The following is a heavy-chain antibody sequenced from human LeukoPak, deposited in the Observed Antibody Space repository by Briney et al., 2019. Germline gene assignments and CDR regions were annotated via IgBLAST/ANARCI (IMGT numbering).Heavy chain of an antibody. V-gene: IGHV3-23*01. Sequence: GGSLRLSCAASGFTFNNYAMNWVRQAPGKGLEWVSGISGSGGSTYYADSVKGRFTISRDNAKNSLYLQMNSLRAEDTALYYCAKDISSSSWYHFDYWGQGTLVTVSS. D-gene: IGHD6-13*01. CDR1: GFTFNNYA. CDR3: AKDISSSSWYHFDY. J-gene: IGHJ4*02. CDR2: ISGSGGST.